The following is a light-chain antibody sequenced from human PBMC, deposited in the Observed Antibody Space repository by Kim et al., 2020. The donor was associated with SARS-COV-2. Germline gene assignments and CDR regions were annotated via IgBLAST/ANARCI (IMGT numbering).Light chain of an antibody. CDR2: GAS. Sequence: EIVLTQSPGTLSLSPGQRATLSCRPSQSVSSNYLAWYQQKPGQAPRLLMYGASGRAAGVPDRFSGSGSGTHFILTISRLEPEDFAVYFCQQYATSPYTFGQGTKLEI. J-gene: IGKJ2*01. CDR1: QSVSSNY. CDR3: QQYATSPYT. V-gene: IGKV3-20*01.